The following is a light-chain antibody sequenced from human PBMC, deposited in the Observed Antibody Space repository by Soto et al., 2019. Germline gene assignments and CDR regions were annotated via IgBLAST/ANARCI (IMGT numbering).Light chain of an antibody. J-gene: IGKJ2*01. Sequence: EIVLTQSPATLSLSPGERATLSCRASQTVYRFLTWYQQKPGQAPSLLIYDASNRATGIPARFSGSGSGTEFTLTISNLQSEDFALYYCQHYFNWPYTFGQGTKVDIK. CDR3: QHYFNWPYT. V-gene: IGKV3-11*01. CDR1: QTVYRF. CDR2: DAS.